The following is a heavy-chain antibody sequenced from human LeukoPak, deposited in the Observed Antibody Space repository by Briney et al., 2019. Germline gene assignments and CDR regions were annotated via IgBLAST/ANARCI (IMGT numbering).Heavy chain of an antibody. V-gene: IGHV4-4*02. CDR1: GGSISSSNW. CDR3: ASQRPYYDSSGRPFGY. Sequence: SGTLSLTCAVSGGSISSSNWWSWVRQPPGKGLEWIGEIYHSGSTNYNPSLKSRVTISVDKSKNQFSLKLSSVTAADTAVYYCASQRPYYDSSGRPFGYWGQGTLVTVSS. CDR2: IYHSGST. J-gene: IGHJ4*02. D-gene: IGHD3-22*01.